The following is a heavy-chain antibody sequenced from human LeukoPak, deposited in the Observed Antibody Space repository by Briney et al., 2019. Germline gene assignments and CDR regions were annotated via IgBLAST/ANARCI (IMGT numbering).Heavy chain of an antibody. D-gene: IGHD3-10*01. CDR3: ARDPGRVRGVLGFDY. CDR1: GFTFNTYS. V-gene: IGHV3-48*04. CDR2: ISSSSNPI. J-gene: IGHJ4*02. Sequence: PGGSLRLSCAASGFTFNTYSMNWVRRAPGKGLEWVSCISSSSNPIWYADSVKGRFTISRDNAKNSLYLQLNSLRAEDTAVYYCARDPGRVRGVLGFDYWGQGIPVTVSS.